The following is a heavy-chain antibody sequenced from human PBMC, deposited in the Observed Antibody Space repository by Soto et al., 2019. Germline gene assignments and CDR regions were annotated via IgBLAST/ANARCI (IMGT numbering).Heavy chain of an antibody. J-gene: IGHJ5*02. CDR1: GGSISGHY. D-gene: IGHD1-26*01. V-gene: IGHV4-59*08. CDR3: ARHKWVKKWFDP. CDR2: VHYSGST. Sequence: QVQLQESGPRVVKPSETLSLTCTVSGGSISGHYCSWIRQPPGKGLEWIGYVHYSGSTNYNPSLASRISISVDTSKNQNSLKLNSVTAADTAMYLCARHKWVKKWFDPWGQGTLVTVSS.